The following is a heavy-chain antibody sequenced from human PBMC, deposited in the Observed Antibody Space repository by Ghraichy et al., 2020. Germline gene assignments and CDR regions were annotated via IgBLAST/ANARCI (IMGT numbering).Heavy chain of an antibody. CDR3: AMWEGARLDYYYGMDV. Sequence: LSLTCAASGFTFSSYAMSWVRQAPGKGLEWVSAISGSGGSTYYADSVKGRFTISRDNSKNTLYLQMNSLRAEDTAVYYCAMWEGARLDYYYGMDVWGQGTTVTVSS. D-gene: IGHD1-26*01. CDR2: ISGSGGST. J-gene: IGHJ6*02. CDR1: GFTFSSYA. V-gene: IGHV3-23*01.